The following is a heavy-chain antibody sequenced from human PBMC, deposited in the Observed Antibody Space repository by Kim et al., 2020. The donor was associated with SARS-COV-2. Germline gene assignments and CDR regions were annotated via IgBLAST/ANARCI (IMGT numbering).Heavy chain of an antibody. Sequence: NPSLRSRVTISVGTSENQFSLKLGSVTAADRAVYYCARVGYCSGGSCSDYWGQGTLVTVSS. V-gene: IGHV4-34*01. J-gene: IGHJ4*02. D-gene: IGHD2-15*01. CDR3: ARVGYCSGGSCSDY.